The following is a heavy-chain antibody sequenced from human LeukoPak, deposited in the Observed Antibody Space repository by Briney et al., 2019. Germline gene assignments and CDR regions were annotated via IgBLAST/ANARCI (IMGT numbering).Heavy chain of an antibody. V-gene: IGHV5-51*01. CDR3: ARGVVGANDYFYGMDV. J-gene: IGHJ6*02. D-gene: IGHD1-26*01. CDR1: GNSFTNYW. Sequence: GESLKISCTGSGNSFTNYWIAWVRQMPGKGLEWMGMIYPGDSDTKYSPSFEGHVTFSADKSIRTAYLQWSSLKASDTAIYYCARGVVGANDYFYGMDVWGQGTTVTVSS. CDR2: IYPGDSDT.